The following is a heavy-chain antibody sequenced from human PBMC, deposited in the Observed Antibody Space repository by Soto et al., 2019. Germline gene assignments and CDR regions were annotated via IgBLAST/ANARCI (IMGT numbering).Heavy chain of an antibody. D-gene: IGHD6-13*01. CDR1: GFTFDDYA. Sequence: EVQLVESGGGLVQPGRSLRLSCAASGFTFDDYAMHWVRQAPGKGLEWVSGISWNSGSIGYADSVKGRFTISRDNAKNSLYLQMNSLRAEDTALYYCAKDKLHFGSSLLFDYWGQGTLVTVSS. V-gene: IGHV3-9*01. J-gene: IGHJ4*02. CDR3: AKDKLHFGSSLLFDY. CDR2: ISWNSGSI.